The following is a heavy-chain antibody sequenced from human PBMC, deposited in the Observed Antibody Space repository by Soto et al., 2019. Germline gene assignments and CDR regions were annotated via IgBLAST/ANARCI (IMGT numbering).Heavy chain of an antibody. CDR3: ARRPHSTDGMDV. V-gene: IGHV4-59*08. D-gene: IGHD2-21*02. CDR1: GGSISSYY. CDR2: IYYSGGT. Sequence: QVQLQESGPGLVKPSETLSLTCTVSGGSISSYYWSWIRQPPGKGLEWTGYIYYSGGTNYNPSRKRRVTMSAHTSKNHFSLELSSVTAADTAVYYCARRPHSTDGMDVWGQGTTVTVSS. J-gene: IGHJ6*02.